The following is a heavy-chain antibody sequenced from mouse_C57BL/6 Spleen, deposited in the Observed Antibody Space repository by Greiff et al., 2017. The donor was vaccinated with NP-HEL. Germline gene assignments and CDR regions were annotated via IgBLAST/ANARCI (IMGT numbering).Heavy chain of an antibody. Sequence: EVQLVESGGDLVKPGGSLKLSCAASGFTFSSYGMSWVRQTPDKRLEWVATISSGGSYTYYPDSVKGRFTISRDNAKNTLYLQMSSLKSEDTAMYYCARRDDGYYEGFAYWGQGTLVTVSA. CDR3: ARRDDGYYEGFAY. CDR2: ISSGGSYT. V-gene: IGHV5-6*01. D-gene: IGHD2-3*01. CDR1: GFTFSSYG. J-gene: IGHJ3*01.